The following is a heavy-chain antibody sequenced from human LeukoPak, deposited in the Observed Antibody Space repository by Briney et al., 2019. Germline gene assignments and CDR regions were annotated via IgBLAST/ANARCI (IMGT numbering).Heavy chain of an antibody. D-gene: IGHD1-26*01. Sequence: SETLSLTCTVSGGSITNSPKYWGWIRQPPGKGLEWIGSIFYSGTTYYSPSLKSRATLSVDTSNNQFSLKLSSVTAADTAVYYCARVLYSGSYQFDYWGQGTLVTVSP. CDR3: ARVLYSGSYQFDY. V-gene: IGHV4-39*01. J-gene: IGHJ4*02. CDR2: IFYSGTT. CDR1: GGSITNSPKY.